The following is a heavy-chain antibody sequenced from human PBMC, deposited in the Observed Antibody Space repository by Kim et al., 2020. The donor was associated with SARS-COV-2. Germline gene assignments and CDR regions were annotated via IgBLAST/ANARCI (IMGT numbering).Heavy chain of an antibody. CDR3: ARSIAGSYYHGMDV. J-gene: IGHJ6*02. V-gene: IGHV3-30*01. D-gene: IGHD6-6*01. Sequence: AESVTGRFTISGANSKTTLYLQMNSRRAEDTAVYYCARSIAGSYYHGMDVWGQGTTVTVSS.